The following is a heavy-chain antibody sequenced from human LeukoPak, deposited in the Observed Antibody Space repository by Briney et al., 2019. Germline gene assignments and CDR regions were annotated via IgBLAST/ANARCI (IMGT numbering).Heavy chain of an antibody. V-gene: IGHV5-51*01. J-gene: IGHJ1*01. CDR2: IYPGDSDT. Sequence: GESLKISCKGSGYSFTSYWIGWVRQMPGKGLEWMGIIYPGDSDTRYSPSFQGQVTISADKSISTAYLQWSSLKASDTAMYYCARGASRGDIVVLLQHWGQGTLVTVSS. CDR1: GYSFTSYW. CDR3: ARGASRGDIVVLLQH. D-gene: IGHD2-2*01.